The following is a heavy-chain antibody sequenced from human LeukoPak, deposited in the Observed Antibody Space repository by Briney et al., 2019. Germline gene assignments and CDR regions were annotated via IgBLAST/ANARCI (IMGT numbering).Heavy chain of an antibody. CDR2: IKSKTDGGTT. J-gene: IGHJ6*03. D-gene: IGHD2-15*01. V-gene: IGHV3-15*01. CDR3: TTDLGGYCSGGSCYAYYYYMDV. Sequence: GGPLRLSCAASGFTFSSDAMSWVRQAPGKGLEWVGRIKSKTDGGTTDYAAPVKGRFTISREDSKNTAYLQMNSLKTEDTAVYYCTTDLGGYCSGGSCYAYYYYMDVWGKGTTVTVSS. CDR1: GFTFSSDA.